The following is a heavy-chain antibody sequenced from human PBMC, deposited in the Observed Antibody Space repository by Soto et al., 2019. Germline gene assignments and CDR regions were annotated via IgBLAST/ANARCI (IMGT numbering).Heavy chain of an antibody. CDR1: VFTFSGSA. D-gene: IGHD6-6*01. Sequence: GSLRLSCAASVFTFSGSAIHWVRQASGKGLEWVARIRTKSNGYATTYAGSVKGRFTISRDDSKNMAHLQMNGLKNEDTAMYYCSRVEYVTSSPIGWGQGTLVTVSS. J-gene: IGHJ4*02. CDR3: SRVEYVTSSPIG. V-gene: IGHV3-73*01. CDR2: IRTKSNGYAT.